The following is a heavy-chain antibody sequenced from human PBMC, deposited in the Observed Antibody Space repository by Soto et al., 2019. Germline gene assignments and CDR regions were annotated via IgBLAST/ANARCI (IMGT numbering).Heavy chain of an antibody. CDR2: INPNSGGT. V-gene: IGHV1-2*04. CDR1: GYTFTGYY. CDR3: ARGGLKGTWGRYSFDY. J-gene: IGHJ4*02. Sequence: QVQLVQSGAEVKKPGASVKVSCKASGYTFTGYYMHWVRQAPGQGLEWMGWINPNSGGTNDAQKFQGWVTMTRDTSIGSGYMEPRRPRCDDTAVYYGARGGLKGTWGRYSFDYWGQGTLVTVSS. D-gene: IGHD1-7*01.